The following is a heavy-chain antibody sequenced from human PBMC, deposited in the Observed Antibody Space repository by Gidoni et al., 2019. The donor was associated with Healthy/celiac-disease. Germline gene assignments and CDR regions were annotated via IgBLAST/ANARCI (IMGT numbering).Heavy chain of an antibody. CDR3: ARGLGSNGYYYYYYMDV. CDR2: INHSGST. V-gene: IGHV4-34*01. Sequence: QVQLQQWGAGLLKPSETLSLTCAVYGGSFSGYYWSWIRQPPGKGLEWIGEINHSGSTNYNPSLKSRVTISVDTSKNQFSLKLSSVTAADTAVYYCARGLGSNGYYYYYYMDVWGKGTTVTVSS. J-gene: IGHJ6*03. D-gene: IGHD4-4*01. CDR1: GGSFSGYY.